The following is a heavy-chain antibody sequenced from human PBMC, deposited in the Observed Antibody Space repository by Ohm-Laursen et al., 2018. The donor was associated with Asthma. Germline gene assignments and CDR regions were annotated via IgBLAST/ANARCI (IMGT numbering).Heavy chain of an antibody. J-gene: IGHJ6*02. V-gene: IGHV3-33*08. Sequence: SLRLSCAASGFIFTNYGMHWVRQAQGKGLEWVAVIWYDGSNKYYGDSVKGRFTISRDNSKNTVDLQMNSLRAEDTAVYYCARDSRGYVDGGYYYYYGMDVWGQGTTVTVSS. D-gene: IGHD1-26*01. CDR1: GFIFTNYG. CDR3: ARDSRGYVDGGYYYYYGMDV. CDR2: IWYDGSNK.